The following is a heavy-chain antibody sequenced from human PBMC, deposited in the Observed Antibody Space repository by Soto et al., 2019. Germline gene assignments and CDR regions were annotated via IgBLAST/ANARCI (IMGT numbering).Heavy chain of an antibody. V-gene: IGHV3-23*01. D-gene: IGHD2-2*02. CDR3: AHTKGIVLVPAAIWY. CDR1: GFTFSSYA. Sequence: GGSLRLSCAASGFTFSSYAMSWVRKAPGKGLEWVSGITDSGGSTSYADSVKARFTISRDNSKNTLYLQMNSLRAEDTAVYYCAHTKGIVLVPAAIWYWGQGTLVTVSS. J-gene: IGHJ4*02. CDR2: ITDSGGST.